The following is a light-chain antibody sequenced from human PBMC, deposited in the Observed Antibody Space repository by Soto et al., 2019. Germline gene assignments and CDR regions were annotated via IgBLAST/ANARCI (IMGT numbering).Light chain of an antibody. CDR3: TSYTSRGSLV. J-gene: IGLJ2*01. V-gene: IGLV2-14*01. CDR2: DVN. Sequence: QSVLTQPASVSGSPGQSITISCTGTNSDVGGYNYVSWYQQHPGKAPKLIIFDVNNRPSGVSNRFSGSQSDKTASLTISGLQPEDEANYYCTSYTSRGSLVFGGGTKLTVL. CDR1: NSDVGGYNY.